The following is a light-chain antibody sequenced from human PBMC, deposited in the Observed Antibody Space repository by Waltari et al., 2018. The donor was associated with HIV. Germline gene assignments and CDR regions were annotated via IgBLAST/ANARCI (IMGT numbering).Light chain of an antibody. CDR3: AAWDASLSVWV. Sequence: QSVLTQPPSASGTPGQRVTISCSGSSSNIGSNYVYWYRQLPGTAPKLLIYRSNQLPSGVPDRFPGSKSGTSASLAISGLRSENEADYYCAAWDASLSVWVFGGGTKLTVL. CDR2: RSN. J-gene: IGLJ3*02. V-gene: IGLV1-47*01. CDR1: SSNIGSNY.